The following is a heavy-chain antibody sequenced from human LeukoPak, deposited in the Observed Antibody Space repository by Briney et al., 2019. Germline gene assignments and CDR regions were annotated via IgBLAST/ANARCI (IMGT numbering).Heavy chain of an antibody. V-gene: IGHV4-39*01. D-gene: IGHD3-22*01. J-gene: IGHJ5*02. CDR2: IYYSEST. CDR1: GGSINSRSYY. Sequence: SQTLSLTCTVSGGSINSRSYYWGWIRQPPGKGLELIGSIYYSESTYYNPSVKSRVTISVDTSKNQLSLKLSSMTAADTAVYYCARRGVVAPYNWFDPWGQGTLVTVSS. CDR3: ARRGVVAPYNWFDP.